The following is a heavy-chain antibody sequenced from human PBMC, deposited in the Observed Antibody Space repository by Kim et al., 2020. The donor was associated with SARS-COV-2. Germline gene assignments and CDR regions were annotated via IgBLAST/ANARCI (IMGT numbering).Heavy chain of an antibody. Sequence: GGSLRLSCAASGFTFSNAWMSWVRQAPGKGLEWVGRIKSKTDGGTTDYAAPVKGRFTISRDDSKNTLYLQMNSLKTEDTAVYYCTTDPTGLAGPYDYGDYDDAFDIWGQGTMVTVSS. CDR2: IKSKTDGGTT. CDR3: TTDPTGLAGPYDYGDYDDAFDI. CDR1: GFTFSNAW. D-gene: IGHD4-17*01. V-gene: IGHV3-15*01. J-gene: IGHJ3*02.